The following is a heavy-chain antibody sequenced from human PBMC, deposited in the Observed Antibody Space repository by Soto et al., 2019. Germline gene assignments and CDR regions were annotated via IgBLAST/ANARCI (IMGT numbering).Heavy chain of an antibody. CDR1: GFSLSNARMG. J-gene: IGHJ4*02. CDR2: IFSNDEK. V-gene: IGHV2-26*01. D-gene: IGHD1-26*01. Sequence: QVTLKESGPVLVQPTETLTLTCTVSGFSLSNARMGVSWIRQPPVRALEWLAHIFSNDEKSYSTSLKSRLTISKDTSKSQVVLTMTNMDPVDSATYCCARMVLVFSTTYYVDYWGQGTLVTVSS. CDR3: ARMVLVFSTTYYVDY.